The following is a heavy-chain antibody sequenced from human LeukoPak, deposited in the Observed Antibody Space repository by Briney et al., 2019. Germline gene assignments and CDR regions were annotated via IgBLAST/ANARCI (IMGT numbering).Heavy chain of an antibody. D-gene: IGHD2-15*01. Sequence: SETLSLTCTVSGGSISSYYWGWIRQPPGKGLEWIGSIYYSGSTYYNPSLKSRITVSVDTSKNQFSLKLSSVTAADTAVYYCAGQYCSGGSCYSSDDYWGQGTLVTVSS. V-gene: IGHV4-39*01. CDR3: AGQYCSGGSCYSSDDY. CDR1: GGSISSYY. J-gene: IGHJ4*02. CDR2: IYYSGST.